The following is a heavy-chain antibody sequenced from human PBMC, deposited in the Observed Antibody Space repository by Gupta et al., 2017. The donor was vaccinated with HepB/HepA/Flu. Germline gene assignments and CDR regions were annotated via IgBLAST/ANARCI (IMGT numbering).Heavy chain of an antibody. CDR3: ARDRVAVAGIGQNAFDI. V-gene: IGHV4-31*03. D-gene: IGHD6-19*01. J-gene: IGHJ3*02. CDR2: IYYSGST. CDR1: GGSISSGGYY. Sequence: QVQLQESGPGLVDPSQTLSPTCTVSGGSISSGGYYWSWIRQHPGKGLEWIGYIYYSGSTYYNPSLKCRVTISVDTSKNQFSLKLSSVTAADTAVYYCARDRVAVAGIGQNAFDIWGQGTMVTVSS.